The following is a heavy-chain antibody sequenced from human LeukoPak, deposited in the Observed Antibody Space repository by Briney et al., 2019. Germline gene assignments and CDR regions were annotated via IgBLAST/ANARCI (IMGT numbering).Heavy chain of an antibody. CDR2: VYYSGST. D-gene: IGHD3-3*01. J-gene: IGHJ4*02. V-gene: IGHV4-59*01. CDR1: GGSISSYY. Sequence: SETLSLTCTVSGGSISSYYWSWIRQPPGQGLDWMGYVYYSGSTNSNPSLKRRVTISVDTSKNQFSLKLSSVTAADTAVYYCARGRYYDFWSGARGQTYFDYWGQGTLVTVSS. CDR3: ARGRYYDFWSGARGQTYFDY.